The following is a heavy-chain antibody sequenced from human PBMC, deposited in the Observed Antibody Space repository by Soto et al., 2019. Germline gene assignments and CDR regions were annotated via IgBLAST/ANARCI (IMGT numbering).Heavy chain of an antibody. CDR2: LIPIFGTT. D-gene: IGHD6-13*01. CDR1: GGTLSNYA. V-gene: IGHV1-69*13. J-gene: IGHJ5*02. Sequence: SVKVSCTASGGTLSNYAISWVRQAPGQGLEWMGGLIPIFGTTNYAQRFQGRVTITADESTSTAYMELSSLRSEDTAVYYCARDRAAAGPLNMYYGFDPLGQRTLVHVSS. CDR3: ARDRAAAGPLNMYYGFDP.